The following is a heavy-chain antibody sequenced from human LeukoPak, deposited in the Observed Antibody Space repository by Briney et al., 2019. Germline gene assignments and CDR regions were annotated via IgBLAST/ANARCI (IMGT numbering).Heavy chain of an antibody. CDR1: GFTFSSYW. Sequence: GSLRLSCAASGFTFSSYWMSWVRQAPGKGLEWVANIKQDGSEKYYVDSVKGRFTISRDNAKNSLYLQMNSLRAEDTAVYYCARCSSSWYTAEYFQHWGQGTLVTVSS. CDR2: IKQDGSEK. V-gene: IGHV3-7*01. CDR3: ARCSSSWYTAEYFQH. J-gene: IGHJ1*01. D-gene: IGHD6-13*01.